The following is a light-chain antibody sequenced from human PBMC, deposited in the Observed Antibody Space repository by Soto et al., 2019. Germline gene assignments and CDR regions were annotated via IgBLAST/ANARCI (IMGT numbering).Light chain of an antibody. CDR2: EVT. Sequence: QSALTQPDSVSGSPGQSITISCTGTSSDVGGYNYVSWYQQHPGKAPTLLIYEVTYRPSGVSNRFSGSKSGNTASLTISGLQAEDEADYYCSSYTTSNTLVFGGGTKLTVL. V-gene: IGLV2-14*01. CDR3: SSYTTSNTLV. CDR1: SSDVGGYNY. J-gene: IGLJ2*01.